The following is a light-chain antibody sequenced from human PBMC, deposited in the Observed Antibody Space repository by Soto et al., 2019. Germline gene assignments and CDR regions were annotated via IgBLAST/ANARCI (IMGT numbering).Light chain of an antibody. J-gene: IGKJ2*01. CDR3: QQYNSYGYT. CDR1: QSISSW. Sequence: DIQMTQSPSTLSASVGDRVTITCRASQSISSWLAWYQQKPGKAPKLLIYKASSLAIGVPSRFSGSGSGTEFTLTISSLQPDDFATYHCQQYNSYGYTFGQGTKLEIK. CDR2: KAS. V-gene: IGKV1-5*03.